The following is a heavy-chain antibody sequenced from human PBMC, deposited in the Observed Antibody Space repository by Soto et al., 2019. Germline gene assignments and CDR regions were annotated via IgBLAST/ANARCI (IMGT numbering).Heavy chain of an antibody. D-gene: IGHD1-7*01. CDR3: ARDWYNWNLGGFDP. J-gene: IGHJ5*02. Sequence: QVQLVESGGGVVQPGRSLRLSCAASGFTFSSYGMLWVRQAPGKGLEWVAVIWYDGSNKYYADSVKGRFTISRDNSKNTLYLQMNSLRAEDTAVYYCARDWYNWNLGGFDPWGQGTLVTVSS. CDR2: IWYDGSNK. CDR1: GFTFSSYG. V-gene: IGHV3-33*01.